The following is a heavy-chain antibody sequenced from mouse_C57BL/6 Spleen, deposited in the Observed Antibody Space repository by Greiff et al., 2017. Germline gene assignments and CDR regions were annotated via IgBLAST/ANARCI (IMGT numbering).Heavy chain of an antibody. CDR3: ARRDYEGYFDV. CDR1: GFTFSDYY. Sequence: EVKVVESGGGLVQPGGSLKLSCAASGFTFSDYYMYWVRPTPEKRLEWVAYISNGGGSTYYPDTVKGRFTISRDNAKNTLYLQMSRLKSEDTAMYYCARRDYEGYFDVWGTGTTVTVSS. J-gene: IGHJ1*03. V-gene: IGHV5-12*01. CDR2: ISNGGGST. D-gene: IGHD2-4*01.